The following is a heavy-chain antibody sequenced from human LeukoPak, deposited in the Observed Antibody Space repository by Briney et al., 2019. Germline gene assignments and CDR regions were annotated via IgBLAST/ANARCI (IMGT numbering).Heavy chain of an antibody. J-gene: IGHJ6*02. CDR2: ISGSGGST. CDR3: AKDLGTVAENDYYYYYGMDV. D-gene: IGHD6-19*01. Sequence: QSGGSLRLSCAASGFTFSSYAMSWVRQAPGKGLEWVSAISGSGGSTYYADSVKGRFTISRDNSRNTLYLQMNSLRAEDTAVYYCAKDLGTVAENDYYYYYGMDVWGQGTTVTVSS. V-gene: IGHV3-23*01. CDR1: GFTFSSYA.